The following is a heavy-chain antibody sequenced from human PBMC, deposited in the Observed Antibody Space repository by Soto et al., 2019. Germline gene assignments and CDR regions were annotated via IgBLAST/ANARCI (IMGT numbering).Heavy chain of an antibody. CDR3: ARQMGAPVFDY. J-gene: IGHJ4*02. CDR1: GGSISSSSYY. D-gene: IGHD1-26*01. Sequence: QLQLQESGPGLVKPSETLSLTCTVSGGSISSSSYYWGWIRQPPGKGLEWIGSIYYSGSTYYNPSLKSRVTISVDTSKNQFSLKLSSVTAADTAVYYCARQMGAPVFDYWGQGTLVTVSS. CDR2: IYYSGST. V-gene: IGHV4-39*01.